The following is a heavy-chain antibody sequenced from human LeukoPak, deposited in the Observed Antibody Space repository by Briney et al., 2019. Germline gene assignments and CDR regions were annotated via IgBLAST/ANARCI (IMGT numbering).Heavy chain of an antibody. Sequence: GASVKVSCKASGYTFTGYYMHWVRQAPGQGLEWMGWINPNSGDTNYAQKFQGRVTMTRDTSISTAYMELSRLRSDDTAVYYCARSRRADNWFDPWGQGTLVTVSS. V-gene: IGHV1-2*02. CDR1: GYTFTGYY. CDR2: INPNSGDT. J-gene: IGHJ5*02. CDR3: ARSRRADNWFDP. D-gene: IGHD1-26*01.